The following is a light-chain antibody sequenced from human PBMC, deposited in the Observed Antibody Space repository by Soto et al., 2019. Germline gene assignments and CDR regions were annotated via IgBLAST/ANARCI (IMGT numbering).Light chain of an antibody. CDR1: QSVDSVY. Sequence: EIVLTQSPGTLSLSPGERATLSCRASQSVDSVYFAWYQHKAGQAPRLLIYVASIRATGIPDRFSGSESGTDFNLTISRLEAEDFAVYYCQHPWTFGQGTKVEIK. CDR2: VAS. J-gene: IGKJ1*01. CDR3: QHPWT. V-gene: IGKV3-20*01.